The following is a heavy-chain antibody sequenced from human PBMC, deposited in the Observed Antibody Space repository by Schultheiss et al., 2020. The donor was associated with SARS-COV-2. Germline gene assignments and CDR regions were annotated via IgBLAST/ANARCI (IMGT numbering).Heavy chain of an antibody. J-gene: IGHJ4*02. CDR1: GGSFSGYY. CDR2: IYYSGST. CDR3: ARLGTYYYDSSGYNPIDY. V-gene: IGHV4-34*01. D-gene: IGHD3-22*01. Sequence: SQTLSLTCAVYGGSFSGYYWSWIRQPPGKGLEWIGSIYYSGSTNYNPSLKSRVTISVDTSKNQFSLKLSSVTAADTAVYYCARLGTYYYDSSGYNPIDYWGQGTLVTVSS.